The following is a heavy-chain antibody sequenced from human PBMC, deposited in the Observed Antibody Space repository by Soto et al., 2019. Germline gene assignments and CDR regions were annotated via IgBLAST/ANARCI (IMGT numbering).Heavy chain of an antibody. CDR3: AKVDTALDY. CDR1: GFTFSSYA. V-gene: IGHV3-23*01. J-gene: IGHJ4*02. Sequence: GGSLRLSCAASGFTFSSYAVSWVRQAPGKGLEWVSGISGSGGSTYYADSVKGRFTISRDNSKNTLYLQMNSLRAEDTALYYCAKVDTALDYWGQGTQVTVSS. CDR2: ISGSGGST. D-gene: IGHD5-18*01.